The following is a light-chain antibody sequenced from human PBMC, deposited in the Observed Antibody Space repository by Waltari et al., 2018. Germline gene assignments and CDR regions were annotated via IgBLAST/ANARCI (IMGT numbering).Light chain of an antibody. CDR3: NSYTTSGTVV. CDR2: DAT. Sequence: QSALTQPASVSGSPGQSITISCPGTSSDVGTCKFVPWYHQHPGKVPKLIIYDATDRPSGVSSRFSGSKSGNTASLTISGLQAEDEGDYYCNSYTTSGTVVFGGGTKLTVL. CDR1: SSDVGTCKF. V-gene: IGLV2-14*03. J-gene: IGLJ2*01.